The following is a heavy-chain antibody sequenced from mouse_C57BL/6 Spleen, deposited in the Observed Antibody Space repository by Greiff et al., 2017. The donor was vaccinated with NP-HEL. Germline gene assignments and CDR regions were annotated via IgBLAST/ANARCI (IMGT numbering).Heavy chain of an antibody. D-gene: IGHD2-3*01. Sequence: DVMLVESGGGLVKPGGSLKLSCAASGFTFSDYGMHWVRQAPEKGLEWVAYISSGSSTIYYADTVKGRFTISRDNAKNTLFLQMTSLRSEDTAMYYCARDDGYPAWFAYWGQGTLVTVSA. CDR1: GFTFSDYG. CDR2: ISSGSSTI. J-gene: IGHJ3*01. CDR3: ARDDGYPAWFAY. V-gene: IGHV5-17*01.